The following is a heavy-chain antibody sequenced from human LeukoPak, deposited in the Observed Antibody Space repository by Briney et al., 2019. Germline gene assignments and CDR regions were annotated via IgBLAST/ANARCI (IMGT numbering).Heavy chain of an antibody. V-gene: IGHV3-21*01. Sequence: PGGSLRLSCAASGFTFSSYSMNWIRQAPGKGLEWVSSISSSTSYIYYADSVKGRFTISKDNAKNSLYLQMNSLRDEDTAVYYCARDHCSSTSCYYYYYGVDVWGQGTTVTVSS. J-gene: IGHJ6*02. CDR1: GFTFSSYS. CDR2: ISSSTSYI. CDR3: ARDHCSSTSCYYYYYGVDV. D-gene: IGHD2-2*01.